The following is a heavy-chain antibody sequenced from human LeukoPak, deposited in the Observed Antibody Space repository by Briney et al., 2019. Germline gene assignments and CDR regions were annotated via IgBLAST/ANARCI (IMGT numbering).Heavy chain of an antibody. D-gene: IGHD3-3*01. CDR1: GFTFSSYW. V-gene: IGHV3-7*01. Sequence: GGSLRLSCAASGFTFSSYWMSWVRQAPGKGLEWVANIKQDGSEKYYVDSVKGRFTISRDNAKNSLYLQMNSLRAEDTAVHYCAREDPYYDFWSGYSTYFDYWGQGTLVTVSS. J-gene: IGHJ4*02. CDR2: IKQDGSEK. CDR3: AREDPYYDFWSGYSTYFDY.